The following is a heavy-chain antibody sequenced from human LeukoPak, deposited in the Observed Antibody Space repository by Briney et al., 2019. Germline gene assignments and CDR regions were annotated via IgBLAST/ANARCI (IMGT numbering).Heavy chain of an antibody. Sequence: GASVKVSCKASGYTFTSYGISWVRQAPGQGLEWMGWISAYNGNTNYAQKLQGRVTMTTDTSTSTAYMELRSLRSDETAVYYCARAPLRGTVTTGARAFDIWGQGTMVTASS. CDR2: ISAYNGNT. J-gene: IGHJ3*02. V-gene: IGHV1-18*01. CDR1: GYTFTSYG. D-gene: IGHD4-17*01. CDR3: ARAPLRGTVTTGARAFDI.